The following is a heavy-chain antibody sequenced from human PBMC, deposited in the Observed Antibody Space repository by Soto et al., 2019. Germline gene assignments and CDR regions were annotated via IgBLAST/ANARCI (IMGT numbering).Heavy chain of an antibody. V-gene: IGHV3-15*01. J-gene: IGHJ4*02. CDR1: GFTFSDVW. CDR2: IKKKTDGGTT. CDR3: RTQWLD. D-gene: IGHD6-19*01. Sequence: EVQLVESGGGLVKPGGSLRLSCAASGFTFSDVWMSWVRQAPGKGLEWVGLIKKKTDGGTTDYAAPVKGRFTISRDDLKNTLYLQMSSLKTEDTAVYYCRTQWLDWGQGTLVTVSS.